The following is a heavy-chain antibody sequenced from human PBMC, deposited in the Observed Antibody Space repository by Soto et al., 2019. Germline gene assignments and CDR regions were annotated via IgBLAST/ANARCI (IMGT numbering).Heavy chain of an antibody. Sequence: ASVKVSCKASGGTFSSYAISWVRQAPGQGLEWMGGIIPIFGTANYAQKFQGRVTITADESTSTAYMELSSLRSEDTAVYYCARDRHIAAAGTLVYYHYGMDVWGQGTTVTVSS. CDR2: IIPIFGTA. CDR3: ARDRHIAAAGTLVYYHYGMDV. V-gene: IGHV1-69*13. J-gene: IGHJ6*02. CDR1: GGTFSSYA. D-gene: IGHD6-13*01.